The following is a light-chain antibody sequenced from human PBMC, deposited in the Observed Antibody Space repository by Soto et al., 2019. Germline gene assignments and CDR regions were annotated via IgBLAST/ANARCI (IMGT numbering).Light chain of an antibody. CDR3: SSYTSSSPLYV. V-gene: IGLV2-14*01. Sequence: LTQPASVSGSPGQSITISCTGTSSDVGGYNYVSWYQRHPGKAPKLMIYDVSNRPSGVSNRFSGSKSGNTASLTISGLQAEDEADYYCSSYTSSSPLYVFGTGTKVTVL. J-gene: IGLJ1*01. CDR2: DVS. CDR1: SSDVGGYNY.